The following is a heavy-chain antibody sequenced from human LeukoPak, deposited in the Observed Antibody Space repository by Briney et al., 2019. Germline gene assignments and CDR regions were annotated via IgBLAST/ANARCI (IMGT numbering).Heavy chain of an antibody. CDR1: GFTFSSYG. V-gene: IGHV3-30*18. CDR3: AKCLYGSGSYYTYYFDY. Sequence: QPGGSLRLSCAASGFTFSSYGMHWVRQAPGKGLEWVAVISYDGSNKYYADSVKGRFTISRDNSKNTLYLQMNSQRAEDTAVYYCAKCLYGSGSYYTYYFDYWGQGTLVTVSS. J-gene: IGHJ4*02. CDR2: ISYDGSNK. D-gene: IGHD3-10*01.